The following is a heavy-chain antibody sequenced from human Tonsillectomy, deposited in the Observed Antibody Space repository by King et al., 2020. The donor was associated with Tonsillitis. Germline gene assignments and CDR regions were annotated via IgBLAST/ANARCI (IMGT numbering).Heavy chain of an antibody. V-gene: IGHV1-2*02. CDR2: VNPNTGGT. CDR1: GYTFTAYY. Sequence: QLVQSGAEVKKPGASVKVSCKTSGYTFTAYYMHWVRQAPGQGLEWRGWVNPNTGGTNYAQKFQGRVTMTRNTSISTASMELSRLRSADSAVYYCARGRYSYGYFDYWGPGTLVTVSS. D-gene: IGHD5-18*01. CDR3: ARGRYSYGYFDY. J-gene: IGHJ4*02.